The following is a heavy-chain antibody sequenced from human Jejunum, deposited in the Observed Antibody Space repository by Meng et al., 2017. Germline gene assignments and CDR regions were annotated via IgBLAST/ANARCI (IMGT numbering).Heavy chain of an antibody. V-gene: IGHV1-18*01. D-gene: IGHD2-8*01. J-gene: IGHJ4*02. CDR3: VRLYCTICNCCGRDLDL. Sequence: ASVKVSCKASGYTFTSYCTSWVRQARGQGLEWMGWVSGYNGKKNYDQNVQGRVTRTTDTSTTTAYMELTSQRYDDRAVYYCVRLYCTICNCCGRDLDLLGQGTLVTVSS. CDR1: GYTFTSYC. CDR2: VSGYNGKK.